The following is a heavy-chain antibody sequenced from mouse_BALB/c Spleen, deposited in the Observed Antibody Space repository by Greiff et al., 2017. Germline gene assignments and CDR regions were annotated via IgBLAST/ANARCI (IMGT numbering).Heavy chain of an antibody. Sequence: VQLKESGGGLVQPGGSRKLSCAASGFTFSSFGMHWVRQAPEKGLEWVAYISSGSSTIYYADTVKGRFTISRDNPKNTLFLQMTSLRSEDTAMYYCARWDDYGFAYWGQGTLVTVSA. V-gene: IGHV5-17*02. CDR2: ISSGSSTI. J-gene: IGHJ3*01. D-gene: IGHD2-4*01. CDR3: ARWDDYGFAY. CDR1: GFTFSSFG.